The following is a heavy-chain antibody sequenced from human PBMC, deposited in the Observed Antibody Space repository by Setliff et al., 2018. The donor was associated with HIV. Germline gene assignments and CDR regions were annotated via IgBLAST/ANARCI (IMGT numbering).Heavy chain of an antibody. Sequence: RASVKVSCKASGYTFTSYGISWVRQAPGQGLEWMGWISGYNGNPNYAQILQGRVTFTTDTSTSTAYMELRSLRSDDSAMYYCVRGETYAHWPKGDYWGQGTLVTVSS. CDR1: GYTFTSYG. CDR3: VRGETYAHWPKGDY. CDR2: ISGYNGNP. V-gene: IGHV1-18*01. J-gene: IGHJ4*02. D-gene: IGHD3-16*01.